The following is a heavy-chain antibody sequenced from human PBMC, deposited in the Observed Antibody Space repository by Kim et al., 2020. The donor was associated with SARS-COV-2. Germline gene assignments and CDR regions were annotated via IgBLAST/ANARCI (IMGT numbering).Heavy chain of an antibody. Sequence: GGSLRLSCAASGFTFSSYEMNWVRQAPGKGLEWVSYISSGGAIRYNTDSVKGRFTISRDNAKNSLYLQMNSLRAEDTAVYYCARDAPIYYGSGSFDAFDIWGQGTLVTVSS. V-gene: IGHV3-48*03. CDR1: GFTFSSYE. CDR2: ISSGGAIR. CDR3: ARDAPIYYGSGSFDAFDI. J-gene: IGHJ3*02. D-gene: IGHD3-10*01.